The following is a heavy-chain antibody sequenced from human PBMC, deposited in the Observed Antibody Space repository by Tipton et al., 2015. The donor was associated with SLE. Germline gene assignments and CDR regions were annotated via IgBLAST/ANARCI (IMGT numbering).Heavy chain of an antibody. D-gene: IGHD6-25*01. CDR3: ARRRAATGLFSKRGWFDP. Sequence: TLSLTCTVSGGSISRYSWSWIRQAPGKGLEWIGYIYTSGSTNYNPSLESRVTISLDTSKNQFSLRLSSVTAADTAVYYCARRRAATGLFSKRGWFDPWGQGTPVTVSS. CDR2: IYTSGST. CDR1: GGSISRYS. J-gene: IGHJ5*02. V-gene: IGHV4-4*09.